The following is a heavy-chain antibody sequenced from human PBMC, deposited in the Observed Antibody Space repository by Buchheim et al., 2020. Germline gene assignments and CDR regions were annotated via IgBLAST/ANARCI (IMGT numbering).Heavy chain of an antibody. CDR2: IDWDDDK. CDR1: GFSLSTSGMC. Sequence: QVTLRESGPALVKPTQTLTLTCTFSGFSLSTSGMCVSWIRQPPEKALEWLALIDWDDDKYYSTSLKTRLTISKDTSKNQVVLTMTNMDPVDTATYYCARSPAAAGYYYYYYMDVWGKGTT. D-gene: IGHD6-13*01. V-gene: IGHV2-70*01. CDR3: ARSPAAAGYYYYYYMDV. J-gene: IGHJ6*03.